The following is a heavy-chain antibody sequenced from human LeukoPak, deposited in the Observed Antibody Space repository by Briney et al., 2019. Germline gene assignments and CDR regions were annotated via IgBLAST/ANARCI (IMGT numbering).Heavy chain of an antibody. CDR1: GFIFSDYS. Sequence: GGSLRLSCAASGFIFSDYSMNWVRQAPGQGLEWLSYITGSGTTIYYADSVRGRFTISRDNAKNSLYLQMNSLRDEDTAVYYCASGFSGGSYRIGLWGPGTPVIVSS. CDR3: ASGFSGGSYRIGL. CDR2: ITGSGTTI. D-gene: IGHD2-15*01. J-gene: IGHJ4*02. V-gene: IGHV3-48*02.